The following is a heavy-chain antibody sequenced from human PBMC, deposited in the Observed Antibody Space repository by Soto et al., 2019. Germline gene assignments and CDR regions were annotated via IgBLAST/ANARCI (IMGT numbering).Heavy chain of an antibody. V-gene: IGHV3-23*01. CDR3: ARGPLCGGGYCYPGGPCHI. J-gene: IGHJ3*02. CDR1: GFTFSNYD. CDR2: ISTSGDDT. D-gene: IGHD2-21*02. Sequence: EVQLLESGGGFVQPGGSVRLSCAASGFTFSNYDMNWVRRAPGKGLEWVSSISTSGDDTYYADSVKGRFTISRDNSQNTLFLQMNSLIAEDTAVYYCARGPLCGGGYCYPGGPCHICGQGTMVTVSS.